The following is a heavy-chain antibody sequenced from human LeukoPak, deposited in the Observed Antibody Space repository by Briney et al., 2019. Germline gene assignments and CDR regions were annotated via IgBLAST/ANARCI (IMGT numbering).Heavy chain of an antibody. V-gene: IGHV3-53*01. CDR2: IYSGGST. CDR1: GLTVSSNC. J-gene: IGHJ3*02. Sequence: PGGSLRLSCAASGLTVSSNCMSWVRQAPGKGLEWVSFIYSGGSTYYTDSVKGRFTISRDNSKNTLYLQMNSLRAEDTAVYYCARLSWLRHAFDIWGQGTMVTVSS. CDR3: ARLSWLRHAFDI. D-gene: IGHD5-12*01.